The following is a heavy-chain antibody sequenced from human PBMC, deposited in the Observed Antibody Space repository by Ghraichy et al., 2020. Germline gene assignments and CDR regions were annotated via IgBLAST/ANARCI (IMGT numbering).Heavy chain of an antibody. Sequence: SETLSLTCAVYGGSFSGYYWSWIRQPPGKGLEWIGEINHSGSTNYNPSLKSRVTISVDTSKNQFSLKLSSVTAADTAVYYCARGLIYGGNSLFDYWGQGTLVTVSS. CDR3: ARGLIYGGNSLFDY. V-gene: IGHV4-34*01. D-gene: IGHD4-23*01. J-gene: IGHJ4*02. CDR2: INHSGST. CDR1: GGSFSGYY.